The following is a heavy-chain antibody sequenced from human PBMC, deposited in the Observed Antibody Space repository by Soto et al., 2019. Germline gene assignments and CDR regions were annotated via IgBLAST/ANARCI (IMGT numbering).Heavy chain of an antibody. CDR3: ASSKSGGSYYFDY. D-gene: IGHD1-26*01. CDR2: IYHGGST. J-gene: IGHJ4*02. CDR1: GGSISSTDW. V-gene: IGHV4-4*02. Sequence: QVQLQESGPGLVKPSGTLSLTCAVSGGSISSTDWWSWVRQPPGKGLEWIGEIYHGGSTNYNPSLKSRVTISVDRSKNQFSLKLTSVPAADTAVYYCASSKSGGSYYFDYWGQGTLVTVSS.